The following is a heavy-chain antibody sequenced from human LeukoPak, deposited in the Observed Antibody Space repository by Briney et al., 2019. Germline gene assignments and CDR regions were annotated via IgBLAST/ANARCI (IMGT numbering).Heavy chain of an antibody. D-gene: IGHD2-8*01. J-gene: IGHJ4*02. CDR3: ARSFGYCTNGICSFDY. CDR2: IYSDGST. Sequence: GGSLRLSCAASGFTFSSNYMSWVRQAPGKGLEWVSVIYSDGSTYYADSVKGRFTISRDNSKNTLYLLMNSLRAEDTAVYYCARSFGYCTNGICSFDYWGQGTLVTVSS. V-gene: IGHV3-53*01. CDR1: GFTFSSNY.